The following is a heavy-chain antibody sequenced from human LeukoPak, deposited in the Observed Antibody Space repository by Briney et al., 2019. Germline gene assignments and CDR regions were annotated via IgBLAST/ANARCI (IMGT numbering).Heavy chain of an antibody. D-gene: IGHD1-26*01. Sequence: ETGGSLRLSCAASGFTVSSNYMSWVRQAPGKGLEWVSVTYSGGSTYYADSVKGRFTISRDNSKNTLYLQMNSLRAEDTAVYYCARDVGGSYEGSDYWGQGTLVTVSS. CDR1: GFTVSSNY. CDR3: ARDVGGSYEGSDY. V-gene: IGHV3-66*02. CDR2: TYSGGST. J-gene: IGHJ4*02.